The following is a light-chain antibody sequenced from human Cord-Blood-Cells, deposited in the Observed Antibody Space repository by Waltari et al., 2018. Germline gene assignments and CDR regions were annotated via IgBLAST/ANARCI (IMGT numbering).Light chain of an antibody. CDR2: AAS. CDR1: QSISSY. CDR3: QQSYSTPPYT. J-gene: IGKJ2*01. V-gene: IGKV1-39*01. Sequence: DIQMTQSPSSLSASVGDRVTITCRASQSISSYLNWYQQKPGKAPKLLIYAASSVQSGFPSRFSGSGSGTDFTLTISSLQPEDFATYYCQQSYSTPPYTFGQGTKLEIK.